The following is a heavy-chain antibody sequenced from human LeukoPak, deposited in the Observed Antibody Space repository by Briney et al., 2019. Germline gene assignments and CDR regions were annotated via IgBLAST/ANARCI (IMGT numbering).Heavy chain of an antibody. D-gene: IGHD3-22*01. CDR2: IIPIFGTA. Sequence: SVKVSCKASGGTFSSYAISWVRQAPGQGIEWMGGIIPIFGTANYAQKFQGRVTITADESTSTAYMELSSLRSEDAAVYYCAGYDSTDYYDAFDIWGQGTMVTVSS. J-gene: IGHJ3*02. CDR1: GGTFSSYA. CDR3: AGYDSTDYYDAFDI. V-gene: IGHV1-69*13.